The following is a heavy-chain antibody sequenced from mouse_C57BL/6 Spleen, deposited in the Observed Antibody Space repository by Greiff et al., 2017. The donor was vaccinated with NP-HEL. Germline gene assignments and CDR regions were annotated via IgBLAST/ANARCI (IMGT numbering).Heavy chain of an antibody. CDR2: IHPNSGST. V-gene: IGHV1-64*01. CDR3: ARECDYTWFAY. J-gene: IGHJ3*01. CDR1: GYTFTSYW. D-gene: IGHD2-4*01. Sequence: VQLQQPGAELVKPGASVKLSCKASGYTFTSYWMHWVKQRPGQGLEWIGMIHPNSGSTNYNEKFKSKATLTVDKSSSTAYMQLSSLTSEDYAVYYCARECDYTWFAYWGQGTLVTVSA.